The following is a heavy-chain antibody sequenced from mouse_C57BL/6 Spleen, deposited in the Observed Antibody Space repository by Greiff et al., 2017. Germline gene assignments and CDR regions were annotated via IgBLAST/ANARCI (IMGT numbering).Heavy chain of an antibody. CDR1: GFTFSDAW. J-gene: IGHJ1*03. D-gene: IGHD1-1*01. V-gene: IGHV6-6*01. CDR2: IRNKASNHAT. CDR3: TRRSYYYGSSSYWYFDV. Sequence: EVQRVESGGGLVQPGGSMKLSCAASGFTFSDAWMDWVRQSPEKGLEWVAEIRNKASNHATYYAESVKGRFTISRDDSKSSVYLQMNSLRAEDPGIYYCTRRSYYYGSSSYWYFDVWGTVTTVTVSS.